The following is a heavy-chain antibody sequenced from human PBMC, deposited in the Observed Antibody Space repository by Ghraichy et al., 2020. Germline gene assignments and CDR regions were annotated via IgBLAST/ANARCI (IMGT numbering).Heavy chain of an antibody. D-gene: IGHD3-16*02. CDR1: GGSISSSSYY. CDR2: IYYSGST. J-gene: IGHJ4*02. CDR3: ARHYFGLNVWGSYRYIDY. Sequence: SETLSLTCTVSGGSISSSSYYWGWIRQPPGKGLEWIGSIYYSGSTYYNPSLKSRVTISVDTSKNQFSLKLSSVTAADTAVYYCARHYFGLNVWGSYRYIDYWGQGTLVTVSS. V-gene: IGHV4-39*01.